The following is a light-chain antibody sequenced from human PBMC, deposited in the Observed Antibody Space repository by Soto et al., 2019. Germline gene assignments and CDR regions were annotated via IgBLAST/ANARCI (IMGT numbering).Light chain of an antibody. CDR1: SSDVAAYNF. Sequence: QSALTQPASVSGSPGQSVAISCTGTSSDVAAYNFVSWYQQHPGKAPKLMVFDVSNRPSGVSDRFSGSKSGNTASLTISGLQAEDEADYYCSSYTSGGNYVFGTGTKLPVL. J-gene: IGLJ1*01. V-gene: IGLV2-14*01. CDR2: DVS. CDR3: SSYTSGGNYV.